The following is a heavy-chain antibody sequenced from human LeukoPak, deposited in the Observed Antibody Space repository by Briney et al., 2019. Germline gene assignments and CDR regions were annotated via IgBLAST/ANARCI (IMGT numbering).Heavy chain of an antibody. Sequence: GGSLRLSCAASGFTFSSYAMHWVRQAPGKGLEWVAVISYDGSNKYYADSVKGRFTISRDNSKNTLYLQMNSLRAEDTAVYYCANSDRGATNYWGQGTLVTVSS. V-gene: IGHV3-30*04. CDR2: ISYDGSNK. J-gene: IGHJ4*02. D-gene: IGHD1-26*01. CDR1: GFTFSSYA. CDR3: ANSDRGATNY.